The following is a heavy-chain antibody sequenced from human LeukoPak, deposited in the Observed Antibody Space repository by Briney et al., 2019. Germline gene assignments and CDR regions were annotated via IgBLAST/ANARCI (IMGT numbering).Heavy chain of an antibody. CDR3: ARSAIYDFWSGYHAFDY. CDR2: IYHSGST. Sequence: PSETLSLTCAVSGYSISSGYYWGWIRQPPGKGLEWIGSIYHSGSTYYNPSLKSRVTISVDTSKNQFSLKLSSVTAADTAVYYYARSAIYDFWSGYHAFDYWGQGTLVTVSS. CDR1: GYSISSGYY. J-gene: IGHJ4*02. V-gene: IGHV4-38-2*01. D-gene: IGHD3-3*01.